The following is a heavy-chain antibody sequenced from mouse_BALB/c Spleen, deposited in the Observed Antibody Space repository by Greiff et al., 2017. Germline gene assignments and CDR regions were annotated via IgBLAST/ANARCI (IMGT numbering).Heavy chain of an antibody. CDR1: GFNIKDYY. CDR3: ARTAERDYFDC. V-gene: IGHV14-4*02. D-gene: IGHD1-2*01. J-gene: IGHJ2*01. Sequence: VQLQQSGAELVRSGASVKLSCTASGFNIKDYYMHWVKQRPEQGLEWIGWIDPENGDTEYAPKFKGKATLTVDKSSSTAYMELRSLTSEDSAVYDCARTAERDYFDCWGQGTTLTVSA. CDR2: IDPENGDT.